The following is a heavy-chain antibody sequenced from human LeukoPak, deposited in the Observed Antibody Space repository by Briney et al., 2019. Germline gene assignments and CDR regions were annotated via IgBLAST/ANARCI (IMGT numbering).Heavy chain of an antibody. Sequence: GEDLKIPFKSARASFTNYWNGWVRPMPGKGLEWMGIISPGDSDTRYSPSFQGQVTISADKSISTAYLQWSSLKASDTAMYYCARRGYCSGGSCYSNWFDPWGQGTLVTVSS. CDR2: ISPGDSDT. CDR3: ARRGYCSGGSCYSNWFDP. CDR1: RASFTNYW. V-gene: IGHV5-51*01. D-gene: IGHD2-15*01. J-gene: IGHJ5*02.